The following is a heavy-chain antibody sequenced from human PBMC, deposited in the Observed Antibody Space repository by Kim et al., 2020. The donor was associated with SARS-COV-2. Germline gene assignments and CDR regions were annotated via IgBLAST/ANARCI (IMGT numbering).Heavy chain of an antibody. D-gene: IGHD3-10*01. CDR2: IYHSGST. CDR3: ATYGSGSYYSDLYYFDY. Sequence: SETLSLTCTVSGYSISSGYYWGWIRQPPGKGLEWIGSIYHSGSTYYNPSLKSRVTISVDTSKNQFSLKLSSVTAADTAVYYCATYGSGSYYSDLYYFDYWGQGTLVTVSS. V-gene: IGHV4-38-2*02. CDR1: GYSISSGYY. J-gene: IGHJ4*02.